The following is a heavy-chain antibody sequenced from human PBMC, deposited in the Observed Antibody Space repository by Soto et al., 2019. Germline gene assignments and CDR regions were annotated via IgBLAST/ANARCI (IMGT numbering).Heavy chain of an antibody. CDR3: ARLTWEQLVLWFDP. Sequence: SETLSLTCTVSGGSISSYYWSWFRQPPGKGLEWIGYIYYSGSTNYNPSLKSRVTISVDTSKNQFSLKLSSVTAADTAVYYCARLTWEQLVLWFDPWGQGTLVT. CDR2: IYYSGST. D-gene: IGHD6-13*01. J-gene: IGHJ5*02. CDR1: GGSISSYY. V-gene: IGHV4-59*08.